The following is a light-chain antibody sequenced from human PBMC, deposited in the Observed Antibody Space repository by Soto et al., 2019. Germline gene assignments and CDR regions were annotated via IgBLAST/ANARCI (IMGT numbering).Light chain of an antibody. J-gene: IGLJ3*02. V-gene: IGLV2-8*01. CDR1: SSDVGAYNY. Sequence: QSVLTQPPSASGSPGPSVTISCTGTSSDVGAYNYVSWYQQHPGKAPKLMIYDVSKRPSGVPYRVSGSKSGNAASLTVSGLQGEDEADYYCSAYAGSSWVFGGGTKVTVL. CDR3: SAYAGSSWV. CDR2: DVS.